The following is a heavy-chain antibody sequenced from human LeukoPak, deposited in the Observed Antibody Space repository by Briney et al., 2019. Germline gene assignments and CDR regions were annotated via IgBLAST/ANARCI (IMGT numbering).Heavy chain of an antibody. J-gene: IGHJ1*01. CDR3: ARPSSRMAAAGTNFLAYFQH. CDR2: VYNSGDT. CDR1: GGSTSSDY. D-gene: IGHD6-13*01. Sequence: SETLSLTCTVSGGSTSSDYWSWIRQSPGKGLEWVGYVYNSGDTGKNPSLKSRVTISVDTSKNQFSLKLSSVTAADTAVYYCARPSSRMAAAGTNFLAYFQHWGQGTLVTVSS. V-gene: IGHV4-4*08.